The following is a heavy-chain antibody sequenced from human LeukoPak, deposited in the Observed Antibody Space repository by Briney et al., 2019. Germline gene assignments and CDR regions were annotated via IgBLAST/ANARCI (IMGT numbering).Heavy chain of an antibody. V-gene: IGHV3-48*01. CDR1: GFTFSSYS. Sequence: PGGSLRLSCAASGFTFSSYSMNWVRQAPGKGLGWVSYISSSSSTIYYADSVKGRFTISRDNAKNSLYLQMNRLRAEDTAVYYCAREMRVHSSSWYGDDAFDIWGQGTMVTVSS. CDR2: ISSSSSTI. J-gene: IGHJ3*02. D-gene: IGHD6-13*01. CDR3: AREMRVHSSSWYGDDAFDI.